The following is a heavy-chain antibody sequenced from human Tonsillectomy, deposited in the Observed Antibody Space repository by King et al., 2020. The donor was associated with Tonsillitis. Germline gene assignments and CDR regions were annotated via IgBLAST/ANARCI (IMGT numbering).Heavy chain of an antibody. CDR2: IWYDGSNK. D-gene: IGHD2/OR15-2a*01. CDR1: GFTFSNYG. V-gene: IGHV3-33*01. Sequence: VQLVESGGGVVQPGRSLRLSCVASGFTFSNYGMHWVRQAPGKGLECVAVIWYDGSNKYYAESVKARFTISRDNSKNTLYLQMNSLRAEDTAVYYCARDGGPPPMEYFDYWGQGTLVTVSS. J-gene: IGHJ4*02. CDR3: ARDGGPPPMEYFDY.